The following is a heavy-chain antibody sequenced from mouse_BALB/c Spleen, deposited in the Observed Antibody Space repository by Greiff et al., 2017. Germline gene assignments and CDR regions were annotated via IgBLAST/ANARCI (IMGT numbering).Heavy chain of an antibody. CDR2: ISYDGSN. J-gene: IGHJ2*01. Sequence: VQLKESGPGLVKPSQSLSLTCSVTGYSITSGYYWNWIRQFPGNKLEWMGYISYDGSNNYNPSLKNRISITRDTSKNQFFLKLNSVTTEDTATYYCARGDYYPYYFDYWGQGTTLTVSS. D-gene: IGHD1-1*01. V-gene: IGHV3-6*02. CDR1: GYSITSGYY. CDR3: ARGDYYPYYFDY.